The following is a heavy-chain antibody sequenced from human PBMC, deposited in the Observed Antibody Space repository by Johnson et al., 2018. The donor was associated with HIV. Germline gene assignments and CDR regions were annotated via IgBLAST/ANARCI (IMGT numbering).Heavy chain of an antibody. V-gene: IGHV3-33*08. D-gene: IGHD2-21*02. Sequence: QVQLVESGGGVVQPGRSLRLSCAASGFTFSSYGMHWVRQAPGKGLEWVAVISFDGNLKNYADSVKGRFTISRDNAKNSLFLQMNSLRAEDTAVYYCARASDSYCSADCYGDGFQISDQGTKVFVSS. CDR1: GFTFSSYG. J-gene: IGHJ3*02. CDR3: ARASDSYCSADCYGDGFQI. CDR2: ISFDGNLK.